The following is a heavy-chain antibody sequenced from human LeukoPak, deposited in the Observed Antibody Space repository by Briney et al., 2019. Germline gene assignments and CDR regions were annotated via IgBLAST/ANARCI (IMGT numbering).Heavy chain of an antibody. CDR1: GGSVSSGSYY. V-gene: IGHV4-61*01. CDR3: ARAEGGYGCYGYYYYGMDV. CDR2: IYYSGST. Sequence: SETLSLTCTVSGGSVSSGSYYWSWIRQPPGKGLEWIGYIYYSGSTNYSPSLKSRVTISVDTSKNQFSLKLSSVTAADTAVYYCARAEGGYGCYGYYYYGMDVWGQGTTVTVSS. J-gene: IGHJ6*02. D-gene: IGHD5-12*01.